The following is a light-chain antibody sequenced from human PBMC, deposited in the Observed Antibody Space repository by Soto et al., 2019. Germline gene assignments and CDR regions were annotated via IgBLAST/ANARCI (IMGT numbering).Light chain of an antibody. Sequence: EIVLTQSPGTLSLSPGERATLSCRASQSVSSSYLAWYQQKPGQAPRLLIDGASSRAPGIPDRFSGSGSGTDFTLTISRLEPEDLAVYYCQQYGSSPPYTFGQGTKLEIK. CDR1: QSVSSSY. CDR2: GAS. J-gene: IGKJ2*01. CDR3: QQYGSSPPYT. V-gene: IGKV3-20*01.